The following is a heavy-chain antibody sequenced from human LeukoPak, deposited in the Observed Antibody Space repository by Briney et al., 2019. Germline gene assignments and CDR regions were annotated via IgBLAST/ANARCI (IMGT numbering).Heavy chain of an antibody. D-gene: IGHD6-6*01. Sequence: SVKLSCKASGGTFSSYAISWVRQAPGQGLEWMGGIIPIFGTANYAQKFQGRVTITTDESTSTASMELRSLRSEDTAVYYCARDLYSSSDYYYYMDVWGKGTTVTVSS. J-gene: IGHJ6*03. CDR2: IIPIFGTA. CDR3: ARDLYSSSDYYYYMDV. V-gene: IGHV1-69*05. CDR1: GGTFSSYA.